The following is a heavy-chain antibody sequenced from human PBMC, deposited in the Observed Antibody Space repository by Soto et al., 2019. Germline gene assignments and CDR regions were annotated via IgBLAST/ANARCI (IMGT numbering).Heavy chain of an antibody. CDR2: ISAYNGNT. D-gene: IGHD6-6*01. V-gene: IGHV1-18*01. Sequence: GASVKVSCKASGYTFTSYGISWVRQAPGQGLEWMGWISAYNGNTNYAQKLQGRVTMTTDTSTSTAYMELRSLRSDDTAVYYCARDHRSIAAKKPMDVWGKGTTVTVSS. J-gene: IGHJ6*03. CDR3: ARDHRSIAAKKPMDV. CDR1: GYTFTSYG.